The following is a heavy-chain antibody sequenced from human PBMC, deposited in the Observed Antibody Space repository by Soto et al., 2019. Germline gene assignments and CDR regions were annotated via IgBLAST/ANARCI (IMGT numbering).Heavy chain of an antibody. D-gene: IGHD6-6*01. Sequence: SETLSLTCTVSGGSISSGGYYWSWIRQHPGKGLEWIGYIYYSGSTYYNPSLKSRVTISVDTSKNQFSLKLSSVTAADTAAYYCARAPYSSPSPVFDYWGQGTLVTSPQ. V-gene: IGHV4-31*03. CDR2: IYYSGST. CDR3: ARAPYSSPSPVFDY. CDR1: GGSISSGGYY. J-gene: IGHJ4*02.